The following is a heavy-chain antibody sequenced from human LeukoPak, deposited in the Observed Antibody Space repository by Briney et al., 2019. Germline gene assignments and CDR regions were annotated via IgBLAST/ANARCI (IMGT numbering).Heavy chain of an antibody. CDR3: ARGEMDTAMVTLGFDY. V-gene: IGHV4-30-2*01. D-gene: IGHD5-18*01. Sequence: SETLSLTCAVSGGSVSSGGYSWSWIRQPPGKGLEWIGYIYHSGSTYYNPSLKSRVTISVDRSKNQFSLKLSSVTAADTAVYYCARGEMDTAMVTLGFDYWGQGTLVTVSS. J-gene: IGHJ4*02. CDR1: GGSVSSGGYS. CDR2: IYHSGST.